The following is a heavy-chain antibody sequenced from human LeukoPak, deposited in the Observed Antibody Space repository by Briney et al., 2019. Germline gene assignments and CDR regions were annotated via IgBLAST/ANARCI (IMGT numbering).Heavy chain of an antibody. CDR2: INLDGSQK. Sequence: GGSLRLSCVGSGFMFSNYWMSWVRQAPGKGPEWVANINLDGSQKYYVDSVKGRFTISRDNAENSLYLQMNSLRAEDTALYYCARKRPNYFDYWGQGTLVTVSS. CDR1: GFMFSNYW. CDR3: ARKRPNYFDY. J-gene: IGHJ4*02. V-gene: IGHV3-7*01.